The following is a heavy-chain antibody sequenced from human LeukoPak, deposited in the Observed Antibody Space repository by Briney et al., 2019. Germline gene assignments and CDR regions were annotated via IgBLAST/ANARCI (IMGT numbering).Heavy chain of an antibody. D-gene: IGHD4-17*01. Sequence: ASVKVSCKASGYTFAAYYMHWVRQAPGQGLEWMGWINPNSGGTNYAQKFQGRVTMTRDTSISTAYMEPSRPRSDDTAVYYCARPTGTVTTFDYWGQGTLVTVSS. J-gene: IGHJ4*02. CDR3: ARPTGTVTTFDY. V-gene: IGHV1-2*02. CDR1: GYTFAAYY. CDR2: INPNSGGT.